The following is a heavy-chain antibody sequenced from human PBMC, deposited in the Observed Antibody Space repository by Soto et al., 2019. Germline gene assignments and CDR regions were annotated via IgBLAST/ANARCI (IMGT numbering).Heavy chain of an antibody. D-gene: IGHD1-26*01. CDR1: GYNFTKYW. CDR2: IYPGDSDT. J-gene: IGHJ6*02. CDR3: ARQEGAPVLFYYGMDV. Sequence: GESLKISCKGSGYNFTKYWIGWVRQMPGKGLEWMGIIYPGDSDTRYSPSFQGQVTISADKSISAAYLQWSSLKASGTAMYYCARQEGAPVLFYYGMDVWGQGTTVTGSS. V-gene: IGHV5-51*01.